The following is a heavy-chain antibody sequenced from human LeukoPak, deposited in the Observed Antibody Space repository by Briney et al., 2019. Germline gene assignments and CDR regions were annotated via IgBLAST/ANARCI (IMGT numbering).Heavy chain of an antibody. V-gene: IGHV3-53*01. D-gene: IGHD3-22*01. J-gene: IGHJ4*02. Sequence: GGSLRLSCAASGFTVSSNYMSWVRQAPGKNLEWVSVLYSGGRTYYADSVKGRFTISRDNSKNTLFLQMNSLRAEDTAVYYCARMVTYYYDSRVAYFDYWRQGTRVIVSS. CDR2: LYSGGRT. CDR3: ARMVTYYYDSRVAYFDY. CDR1: GFTVSSNY.